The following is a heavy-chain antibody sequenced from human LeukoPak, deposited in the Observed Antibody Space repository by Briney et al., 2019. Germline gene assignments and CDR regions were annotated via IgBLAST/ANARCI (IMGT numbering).Heavy chain of an antibody. CDR1: GFTFSSYA. V-gene: IGHV3-23*01. CDR3: VRAPRNLIKGGYDV. CDR2: IAVSGDT. D-gene: IGHD2/OR15-2a*01. Sequence: SGGSLTLSCEASGFTFSSYAMTWVRQPPGKGLEWVSSIAVSGDTHYAESVKGRFTISRDNNGNSLFLRMKSLAVEDTALYYCVRAPRNLIKGGYDVWGKGTLVAVSS. J-gene: IGHJ3*01.